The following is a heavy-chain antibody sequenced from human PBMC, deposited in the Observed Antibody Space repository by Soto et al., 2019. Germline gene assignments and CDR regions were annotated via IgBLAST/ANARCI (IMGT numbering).Heavy chain of an antibody. CDR2: ISSSSSYI. Sequence: PGGSLRLSCAASGFTFSSYSMNWVRQAPGKGLEWVSSISSSSSYIYYADPVKGRFTISRDNAKNSLYLQMNSLRAEDTAVYYCARDPCSGGSCYSAVGWFDPWGQGTLVTVSS. D-gene: IGHD2-15*01. CDR1: GFTFSSYS. V-gene: IGHV3-21*01. CDR3: ARDPCSGGSCYSAVGWFDP. J-gene: IGHJ5*02.